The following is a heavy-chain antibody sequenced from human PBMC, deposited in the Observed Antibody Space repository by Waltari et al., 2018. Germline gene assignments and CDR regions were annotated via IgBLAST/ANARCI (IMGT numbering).Heavy chain of an antibody. Sequence: QVQLVQSGAEVKKPGSSVQVSCKASGGTFSSYAISWVRQAPGQGLEWMGGIIPIFGTANYAQKFQGRVTITTDESTSTAYMELSSLRSEDTAVYYCARIGSGWYLSDAFDIWGQGTMVTVSS. CDR2: IIPIFGTA. V-gene: IGHV1-69*05. J-gene: IGHJ3*02. CDR3: ARIGSGWYLSDAFDI. CDR1: GGTFSSYA. D-gene: IGHD6-19*01.